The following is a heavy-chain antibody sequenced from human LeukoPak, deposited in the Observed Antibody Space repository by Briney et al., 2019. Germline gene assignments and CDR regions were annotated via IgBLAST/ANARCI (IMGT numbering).Heavy chain of an antibody. D-gene: IGHD2-2*01. CDR1: GFTFDDYA. Sequence: GGSLRLSCAASGFTFDDYAMHWVRQAPGKGLEWVSGISWNSGSIGYADSVKGRFTISRDNAKNSLYLQMNSLRAEDTALYYCAKGQVVPAAPFDYWGHGTLVTVSS. J-gene: IGHJ4*01. CDR2: ISWNSGSI. CDR3: AKGQVVPAAPFDY. V-gene: IGHV3-9*01.